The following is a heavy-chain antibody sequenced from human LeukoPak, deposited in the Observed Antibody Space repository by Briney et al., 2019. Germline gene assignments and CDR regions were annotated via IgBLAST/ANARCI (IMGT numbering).Heavy chain of an antibody. CDR1: GFTFSSYE. CDR3: ARNYYDSSGYYKIDY. V-gene: IGHV3-48*03. J-gene: IGHJ4*02. CDR2: ISSSGSTI. D-gene: IGHD3-22*01. Sequence: GESLRLSCAASGFTFSSYEMNWVRQAPGKGLEWVSYISSSGSTIYYADSVKGRFTISRDNAKNSLYLQMNSLRAEDTAVYYCARNYYDSSGYYKIDYWGQGTLVTVSS.